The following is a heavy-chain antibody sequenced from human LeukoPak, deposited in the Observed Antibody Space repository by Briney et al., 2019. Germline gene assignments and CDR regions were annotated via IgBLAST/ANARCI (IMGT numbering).Heavy chain of an antibody. J-gene: IGHJ4*02. Sequence: GGSLRLSCAASGFTFSSYWMSWVRQAPGKGLEWLANIKQDGSEKYYVDSVKGRFTISRDNAKNSLYLQMNSLRAEDTAVYYCAAPDCSSASCYDEGMDYWGQGTLVTVSS. CDR1: GFTFSSYW. D-gene: IGHD2-2*01. V-gene: IGHV3-7*01. CDR3: AAPDCSSASCYDEGMDY. CDR2: IKQDGSEK.